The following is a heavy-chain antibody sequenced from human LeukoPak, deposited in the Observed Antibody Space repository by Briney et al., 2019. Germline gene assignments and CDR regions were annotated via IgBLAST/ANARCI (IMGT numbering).Heavy chain of an antibody. CDR3: ARSYYYGSGSYSDY. D-gene: IGHD3-10*01. CDR2: ISAYNGNT. Sequence: ASVKVSCKASVYTFTSYGISWVRQAPGQGLEWMGWISAYNGNTNYAQKLQGRVTMTTDTSTSTAYMALRSLRSDATAVYYCARSYYYGSGSYSDYWGQGTLVTVSS. V-gene: IGHV1-18*01. J-gene: IGHJ4*02. CDR1: VYTFTSYG.